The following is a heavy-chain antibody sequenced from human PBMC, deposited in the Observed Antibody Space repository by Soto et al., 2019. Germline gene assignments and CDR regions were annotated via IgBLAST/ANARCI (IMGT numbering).Heavy chain of an antibody. CDR3: AKSPPTPSIAAAAMPNLMDV. Sequence: LRLSCAASGFTFSSYAMSWVRQAPGKGLEWVSAISGSGGSTYYADSVKGRFTISRDNSKNTLYLQMNSLRAEDTAVYYCAKSPPTPSIAAAAMPNLMDVWGQGTTVTVSS. CDR2: ISGSGGST. J-gene: IGHJ6*02. CDR1: GFTFSSYA. D-gene: IGHD6-13*01. V-gene: IGHV3-23*01.